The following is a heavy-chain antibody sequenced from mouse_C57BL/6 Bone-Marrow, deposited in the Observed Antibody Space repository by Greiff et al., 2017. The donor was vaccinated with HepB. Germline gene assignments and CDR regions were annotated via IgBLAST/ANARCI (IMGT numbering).Heavy chain of an antibody. D-gene: IGHD2-1*01. CDR2: IWGVGST. V-gene: IGHV2-6*01. CDR1: GFSLTSYG. J-gene: IGHJ3*01. Sequence: VKLVESGPGLVAPSQSLSITCTVSGFSLTSYGVDWVRQSPGKGLEWLGVIWGVGSTNYNSALKSRLSISKDNSKSQVFLKMNSLQTDDTAMYYCATLYGNYWFAYWGQGTLVTVSA. CDR3: ATLYGNYWFAY.